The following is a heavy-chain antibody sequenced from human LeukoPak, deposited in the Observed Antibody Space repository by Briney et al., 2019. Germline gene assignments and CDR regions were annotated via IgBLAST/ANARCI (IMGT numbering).Heavy chain of an antibody. CDR2: INPNSGGT. J-gene: IGHJ3*02. CDR3: ARSRWDGYNKKGDAFDI. Sequence: ASVKVSCKASGYTFTGYYMHWVRQAPGQGLEWMGWINPNSGGTNYAQKFQGRVTMTRDTSISTAYMELSRLRSDDTAVYYCARSRWDGYNKKGDAFDIWGQGTMVTVSS. D-gene: IGHD5-24*01. CDR1: GYTFTGYY. V-gene: IGHV1-2*02.